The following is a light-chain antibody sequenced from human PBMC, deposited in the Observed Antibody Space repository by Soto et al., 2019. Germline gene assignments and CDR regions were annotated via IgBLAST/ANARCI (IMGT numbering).Light chain of an antibody. V-gene: IGKV1-5*01. J-gene: IGKJ1*01. Sequence: DIPMPQSPSTLSASVGDRVTITCRASQSISSWLAWYQQKPGKDPKLRIYDASSLESGVPSRFSGSGSGTEFTRTISSLQPAEFATYYCQQYNSYSWTCGQGNKVEIK. CDR3: QQYNSYSWT. CDR2: DAS. CDR1: QSISSW.